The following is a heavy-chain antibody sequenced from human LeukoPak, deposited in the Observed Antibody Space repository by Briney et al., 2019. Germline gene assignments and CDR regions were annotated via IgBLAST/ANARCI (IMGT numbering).Heavy chain of an antibody. J-gene: IGHJ4*02. CDR3: AKILTGTTSGVDY. D-gene: IGHD1-20*01. V-gene: IGHV3-30*18. CDR1: GFTFSSYG. CDR2: ISYDGSNK. Sequence: PGGSLRLSCAASGFTFSSYGMHWVRQAPGKGLEWVAVISYDGSNKYYADSVKGRFTISGDNSKNTLYLQMNSLRAEDTAVYYCAKILTGTTSGVDYWGQGTLVTVSS.